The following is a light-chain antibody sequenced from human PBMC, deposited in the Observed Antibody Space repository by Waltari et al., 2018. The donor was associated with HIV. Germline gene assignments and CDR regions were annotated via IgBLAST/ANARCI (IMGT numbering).Light chain of an antibody. CDR2: WDN. Sequence: QSVLTQPPSASGTPGQRVTIYCSGSNSNIGINYVSWYQQLPGTAPKLLIYWDNQRPSGVPGRFSGSKSGTSASLAISGRRSEDEADYYCAAWDDSLSGRVFGGGTNLTVL. CDR1: NSNIGINY. J-gene: IGLJ3*02. V-gene: IGLV1-47*01. CDR3: AAWDDSLSGRV.